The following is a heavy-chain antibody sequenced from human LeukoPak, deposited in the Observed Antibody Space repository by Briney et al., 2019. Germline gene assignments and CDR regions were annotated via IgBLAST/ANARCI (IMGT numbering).Heavy chain of an antibody. D-gene: IGHD6-6*01. CDR2: ISSSDGST. CDR3: SRGHSFSGIAARSPLDY. V-gene: IGHV3-23*01. CDR1: RFTFSSYA. Sequence: PGGSVRLSCAASRFTFSSYAMSWVRQAPGKGLEWVSGISSSDGSTFYADSVKGRFTISRDNSKNTLYLQMNSPRAEDTAVYYCSRGHSFSGIAARSPLDYWGQGTLVTVAS. J-gene: IGHJ4*02.